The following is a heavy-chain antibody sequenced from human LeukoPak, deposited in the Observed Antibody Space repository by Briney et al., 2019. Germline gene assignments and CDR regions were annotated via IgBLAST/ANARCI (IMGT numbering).Heavy chain of an antibody. J-gene: IGHJ3*02. V-gene: IGHV4-59*01. D-gene: IGHD3-9*01. Sequence: SETLSLTCTVSGGSISSYYWSWIRQPPGKGLEWIGYIYYSGSTNYNPSLKSRVTISVDTSKNQFSLKLSSVTAADTAVYYCAIPLYTYYDILTGYPEVGAFDIWGQGTMVTVSS. CDR1: GGSISSYY. CDR3: AIPLYTYYDILTGYPEVGAFDI. CDR2: IYYSGST.